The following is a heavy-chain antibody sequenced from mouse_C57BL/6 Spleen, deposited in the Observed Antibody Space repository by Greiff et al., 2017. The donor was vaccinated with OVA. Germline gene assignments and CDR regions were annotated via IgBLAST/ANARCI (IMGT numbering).Heavy chain of an antibody. D-gene: IGHD2-3*01. CDR3: ERGGDGYYEGYAMDY. CDR2: IYPGSGST. J-gene: IGHJ4*01. V-gene: IGHV1-55*01. Sequence: QVQLQQPGAELVKPGASVKMSCKASGYTFTSYWITWVKQRPGQGLEWIGDIYPGSGSTNYNEKFKSKATLTVDTAASTAYMQRSSLTSEDSAVYYCERGGDGYYEGYAMDYWGQGTSGTVSS. CDR1: GYTFTSYW.